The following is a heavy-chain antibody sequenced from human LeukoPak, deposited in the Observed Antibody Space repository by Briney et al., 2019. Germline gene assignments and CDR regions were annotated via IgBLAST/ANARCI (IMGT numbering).Heavy chain of an antibody. CDR1: GYTFTSYY. D-gene: IGHD3-3*01. Sequence: ASVKVSCKASGYTFTSYYMHWVRQAPGQGLEWMGIINPSGGSTSYAQKFQGRVTMTRDTSTSTVYMEMSRLRDEDTAVYYCARTVWSGILQISYGMDVWGQGTTVTVSS. CDR3: ARTVWSGILQISYGMDV. J-gene: IGHJ6*02. V-gene: IGHV1-46*01. CDR2: INPSGGST.